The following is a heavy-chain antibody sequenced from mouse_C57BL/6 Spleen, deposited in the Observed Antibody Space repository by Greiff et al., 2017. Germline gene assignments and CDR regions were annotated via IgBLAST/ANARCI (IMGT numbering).Heavy chain of an antibody. Sequence: VQLQQSGPGLVAPSQSLSITCTVSGFSLTSYGVDWVRQPPGKGLEWLGVIWGGGSTNYNSAPMSSLSISKDNSKSQVFLKMNSLQTDDTAMYYCAKHGSDYYGSSYGWFAYWGQGTLVTVSA. V-gene: IGHV2-9*01. CDR2: IWGGGST. CDR3: AKHGSDYYGSSYGWFAY. J-gene: IGHJ3*01. CDR1: GFSLTSYG. D-gene: IGHD1-1*01.